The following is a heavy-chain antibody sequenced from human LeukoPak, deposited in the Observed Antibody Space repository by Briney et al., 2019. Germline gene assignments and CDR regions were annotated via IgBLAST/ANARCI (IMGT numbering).Heavy chain of an antibody. V-gene: IGHV3-7*05. Sequence: PGGSLRLSCAASGFTFSSYWMTWVRQAPGKGLEWVANIKQDGSEKYYVDSVKGRFTISRDNAKNSLYLQMNSLRAEDTAVYYCAAGGSGSRYYGMDVWGQGTTVTVSS. CDR2: IKQDGSEK. J-gene: IGHJ6*02. CDR1: GFTFSSYW. D-gene: IGHD3-10*01. CDR3: AAGGSGSRYYGMDV.